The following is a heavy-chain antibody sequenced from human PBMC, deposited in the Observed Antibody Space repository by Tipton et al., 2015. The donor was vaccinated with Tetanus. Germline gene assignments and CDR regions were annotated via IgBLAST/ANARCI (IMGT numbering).Heavy chain of an antibody. Sequence: TLSLTCTVSGGSITSYYWTWIRQPPGKGLEWIGYIYDSYDSGSTKYNPSLKSQVTISVNTSKNQFSLRLTSVTAADTAVYYCARGFGSNWYYFDYWGQGTLVTVSS. CDR3: ARGFGSNWYYFDY. V-gene: IGHV4-59*01. D-gene: IGHD6-13*01. CDR2: IYDSYDSGST. CDR1: GGSITSYY. J-gene: IGHJ4*02.